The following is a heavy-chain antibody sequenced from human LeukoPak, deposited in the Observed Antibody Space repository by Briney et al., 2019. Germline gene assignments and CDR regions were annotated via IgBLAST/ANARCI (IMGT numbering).Heavy chain of an antibody. CDR2: IKSKTDGGTT. Sequence: PGGSLRLSCAASGFTFSTYAMSWVRQAPGKGLEWVGRIKSKTDGGTTDYAAPVKGRFTISRDDSKNTLYLQMNSLKTEDTAVYYCTHRTDYYYYYGMDVWGQGTTVTVSS. CDR3: THRTDYYYYYGMDV. CDR1: GFTFSTYA. J-gene: IGHJ6*02. V-gene: IGHV3-15*01.